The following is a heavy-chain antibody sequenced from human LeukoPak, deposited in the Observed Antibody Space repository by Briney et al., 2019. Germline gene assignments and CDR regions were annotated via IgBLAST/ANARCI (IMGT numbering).Heavy chain of an antibody. Sequence: EASVKVSCKASGYTFTGYYMHWVRQAPGQGLEWMGWINPNSGGTNYAQKFQGRVTMTRDTSISTAYMELSRLRSDDTAVYYCARDDCSGGSCYSEAFDIWGQGTMVTVSS. CDR1: GYTFTGYY. D-gene: IGHD2-15*01. CDR3: ARDDCSGGSCYSEAFDI. V-gene: IGHV1-2*02. CDR2: INPNSGGT. J-gene: IGHJ3*02.